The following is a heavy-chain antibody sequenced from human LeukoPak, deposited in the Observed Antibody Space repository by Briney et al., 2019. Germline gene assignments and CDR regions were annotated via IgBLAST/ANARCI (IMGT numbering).Heavy chain of an antibody. CDR3: ARDWAVTPRYFDL. V-gene: IGHV3-7*01. D-gene: IGHD4-17*01. J-gene: IGHJ2*01. Sequence: HAGGSLRLSCAASGFTFSSYWMSWVRQAPGKGLEWVANIKPDGSDKYYVDSVKGRFTISRDNAKNSLYLQMNSLRAEDTAVYYCARDWAVTPRYFDLWGRGTLVTVSS. CDR1: GFTFSSYW. CDR2: IKPDGSDK.